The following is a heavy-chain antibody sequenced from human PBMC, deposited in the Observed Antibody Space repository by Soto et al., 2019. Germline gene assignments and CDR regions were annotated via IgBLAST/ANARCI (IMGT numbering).Heavy chain of an antibody. J-gene: IGHJ4*02. CDR1: GGTFSSYA. CDR2: IIPIFGTA. CDR3: ARDDSIAARPGYYFDY. Sequence: ASVKVSCKASGGTFSSYAISWVRQAPGQGLEWMGGIIPIFGTANYAQKFQGRVTITADESTSTAYMELSSLRSEDTAVYYCARDDSIAARPGYYFDYWGQGTLVTVSS. V-gene: IGHV1-69*13. D-gene: IGHD6-6*01.